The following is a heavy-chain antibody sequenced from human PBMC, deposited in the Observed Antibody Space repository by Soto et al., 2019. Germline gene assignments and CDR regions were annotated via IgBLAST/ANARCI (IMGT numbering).Heavy chain of an antibody. CDR3: AREIGRGAAQTNYMAV. J-gene: IGHJ6*03. D-gene: IGHD6-6*01. CDR2: IYSGGST. Sequence: EVQLVESGGGLVQPGGSLRLSCAASGFTVSSNYMSWVRQAPGKGLEWVSVIYSGGSTFYADSVKGRFTISRDNSKNTVYLQMNSLRAEDAGVYYCAREIGRGAAQTNYMAVWGNGTTVTVS. CDR1: GFTVSSNY. V-gene: IGHV3-66*01.